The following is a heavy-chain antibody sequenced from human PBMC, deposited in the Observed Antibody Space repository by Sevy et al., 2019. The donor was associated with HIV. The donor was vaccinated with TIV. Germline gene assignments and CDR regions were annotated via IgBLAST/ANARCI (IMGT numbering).Heavy chain of an antibody. Sequence: ASVKVSCKASGYTFTSYGISWVRQAPGQGLEWMGWISAYNGNTNYAQKLQGRVTMTTDTSTITAYTELRSLRSDDTAVHSCARDRGRIVATEGIDYWGQGTLVTVSS. V-gene: IGHV1-18*01. J-gene: IGHJ4*02. D-gene: IGHD5-12*01. CDR3: ARDRGRIVATEGIDY. CDR2: ISAYNGNT. CDR1: GYTFTSYG.